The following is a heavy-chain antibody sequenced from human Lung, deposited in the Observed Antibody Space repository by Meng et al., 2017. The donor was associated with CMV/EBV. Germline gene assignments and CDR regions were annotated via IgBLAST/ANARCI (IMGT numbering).Heavy chain of an antibody. Sequence: ESXKISCAASGFSFSTYWMNWVRQAPWKGLEWVASIKQDGSEIYCVDSVKGRFTISRDNAKKSLYLQMDSLRAEDTAVYYCATYGWTPDYWGQGTLVTVSS. CDR2: IKQDGSEI. D-gene: IGHD2-8*02. CDR1: GFSFSTYW. CDR3: ATYGWTPDY. V-gene: IGHV3-7*01. J-gene: IGHJ4*02.